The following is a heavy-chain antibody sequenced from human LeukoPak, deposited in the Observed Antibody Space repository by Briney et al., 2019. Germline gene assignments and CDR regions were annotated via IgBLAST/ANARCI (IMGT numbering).Heavy chain of an antibody. CDR1: GYTFTSYY. D-gene: IGHD6-19*01. CDR3: ARDNIAVAGKPHLGIF. CDR2: INPSGGST. J-gene: IGHJ4*02. V-gene: IGHV1-46*01. Sequence: ASVKVSCKASGYTFTSYYMHWVRQAPGQGLEWMGIINPSGGSTNYAQKLQGRVTMTTDTSTSTAYMELRSLRSDDTAVYYCARDNIAVAGKPHLGIFWGQGTLVTVSS.